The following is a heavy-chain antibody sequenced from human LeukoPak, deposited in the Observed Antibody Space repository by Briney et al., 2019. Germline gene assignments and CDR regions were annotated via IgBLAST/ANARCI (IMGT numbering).Heavy chain of an antibody. V-gene: IGHV3-30*02. Sequence: GGSLRLSCAASGFTFRSYGMHWVRQAPGKGLEWVAFIRYDGSNKYYADSVKGRFTISRDNAKNSLYLQMNSLRAEDTALYYCAKADDSSGSYYFDYWGQGTLVTVSS. CDR1: GFTFRSYG. J-gene: IGHJ4*02. D-gene: IGHD3-22*01. CDR3: AKADDSSGSYYFDY. CDR2: IRYDGSNK.